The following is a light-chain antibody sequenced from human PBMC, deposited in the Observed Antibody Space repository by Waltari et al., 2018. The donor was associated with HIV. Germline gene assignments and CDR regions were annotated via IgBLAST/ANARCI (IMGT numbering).Light chain of an antibody. CDR2: GAS. V-gene: IGKV3-15*01. J-gene: IGKJ3*01. CDR1: QSVSSN. CDR3: QQYNNWPPSLFT. Sequence: EIVMTQSPATLSVSPGERATLSCRASQSVSSNLAWYQQKPGQAPRLLIYGASTRATGIPARFSGSGSGTEFTLTISSLQSEDFAVYYCQQYNNWPPSLFTFGPGTKVDIK.